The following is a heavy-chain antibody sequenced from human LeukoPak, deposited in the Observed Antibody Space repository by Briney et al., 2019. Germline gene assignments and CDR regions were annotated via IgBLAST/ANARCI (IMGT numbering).Heavy chain of an antibody. J-gene: IGHJ2*01. CDR3: ARDSGEYSFGGFWYFDV. Sequence: GGSLRLSCAAPGFTFSSYGTHWVRQAPGKGLESVANIKQDGSQIHYVDSVKGRFTISRDNAQNSVYLQMNSLRVEDTAVYYCARDSGEYSFGGFWYFDVWGRGTLVTVSS. D-gene: IGHD5-18*01. CDR2: IKQDGSQI. CDR1: GFTFSSYG. V-gene: IGHV3-7*05.